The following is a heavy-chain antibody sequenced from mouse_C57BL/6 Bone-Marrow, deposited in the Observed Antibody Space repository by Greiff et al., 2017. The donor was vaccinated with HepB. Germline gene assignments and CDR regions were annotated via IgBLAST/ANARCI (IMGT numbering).Heavy chain of an antibody. Sequence: QVQLQQSGAELVRPGASVTLSCKASGYTFTDYEMHWVKQTPVHGLEWIGAIDPETGGTAYNQKFKGKAILTADKSSSTSYMELRSLTSEDSDVYYCTSDGRYFDVWGTGTSVTVSS. CDR1: GYTFTDYE. D-gene: IGHD1-1*01. CDR3: TSDGRYFDV. J-gene: IGHJ1*03. V-gene: IGHV1-15*01. CDR2: IDPETGGT.